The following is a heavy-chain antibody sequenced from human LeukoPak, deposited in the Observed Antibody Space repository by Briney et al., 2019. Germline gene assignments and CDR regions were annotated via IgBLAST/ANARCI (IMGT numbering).Heavy chain of an antibody. V-gene: IGHV3-7*05. J-gene: IGHJ4*02. Sequence: GVSLRLSCVASGLTLSSSWMSWVRQAPGIGLEWVANIKQEGSEKYCVDSVKGRFTISRDNAKNSLYLQMNSLRAEDTAVYYCAREAGIPPSTQQWPTSVDYWGQGTLVTVSS. CDR1: GLTLSSSW. CDR3: AREAGIPPSTQQWPTSVDY. CDR2: IKQEGSEK. D-gene: IGHD5-18*01.